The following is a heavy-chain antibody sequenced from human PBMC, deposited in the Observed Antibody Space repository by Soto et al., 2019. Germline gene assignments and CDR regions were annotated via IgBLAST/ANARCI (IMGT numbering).Heavy chain of an antibody. J-gene: IGHJ4*02. Sequence: SETLSLTCTVSGGSISSSSYYWGWIRQPPGKGLEWIGSTYYSGSTYYNPSLKSRVTISVDTSKNQFSLKLSSVTAADTAVYYCARHRKGAITIFGVVSAGYFDYWGQGTLVTVSS. CDR1: GGSISSSSYY. CDR3: ARHRKGAITIFGVVSAGYFDY. D-gene: IGHD3-3*01. CDR2: TYYSGST. V-gene: IGHV4-39*01.